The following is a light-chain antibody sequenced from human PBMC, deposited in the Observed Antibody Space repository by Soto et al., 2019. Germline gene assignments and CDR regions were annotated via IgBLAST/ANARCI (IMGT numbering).Light chain of an antibody. V-gene: IGKV1-39*01. CDR2: PAS. CDR1: QSISSY. Sequence: DIQMTQSPSSLSASVGDRCTITCRASQSISSYLNWYQQKPGKAPKVLXYPASSLQSGVPSRFSGSGSGTDFTLTISSLQPEDFETYYCQQSYSNPQTFGQGTKVDIK. J-gene: IGKJ1*01. CDR3: QQSYSNPQT.